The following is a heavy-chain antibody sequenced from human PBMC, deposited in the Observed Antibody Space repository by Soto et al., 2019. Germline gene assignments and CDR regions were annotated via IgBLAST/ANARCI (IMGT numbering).Heavy chain of an antibody. Sequence: EVLLVESGGGLVQPGGSLKLSCAASGFVFKDSSIHWVRQASGKGLEWVGRIRDRAYTYATSYAASVKGRFTISRADSSNTAFLQMNSLKTEDTAIYYCTRLISAAQDYWGQGTRVTVSS. CDR1: GFVFKDSS. CDR3: TRLISAAQDY. CDR2: IRDRAYTYAT. D-gene: IGHD3-22*01. J-gene: IGHJ4*02. V-gene: IGHV3-73*01.